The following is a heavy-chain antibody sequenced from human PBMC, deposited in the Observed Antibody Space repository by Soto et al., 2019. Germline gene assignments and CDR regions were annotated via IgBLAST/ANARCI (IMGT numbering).Heavy chain of an antibody. V-gene: IGHV3-23*01. Sequence: EVQLLESGGGLVQPGGSLRLSCVASGFTFSSYAMSWVRQAPGKGLEWVSVISGSGGSTYYADSVKGRFTISRDNSKNPLYLQMNSLRAEDTAVYYCSRRSSGWYFEYWGQGARVTVSS. D-gene: IGHD6-19*01. CDR2: ISGSGGST. CDR3: SRRSSGWYFEY. CDR1: GFTFSSYA. J-gene: IGHJ4*02.